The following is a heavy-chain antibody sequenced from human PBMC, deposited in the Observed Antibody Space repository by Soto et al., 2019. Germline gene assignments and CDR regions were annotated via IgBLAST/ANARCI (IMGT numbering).Heavy chain of an antibody. J-gene: IGHJ6*02. CDR1: GYTFTSYG. CDR3: ARDRQYTYYYYYGIDV. D-gene: IGHD4-4*01. CDR2: ISAYNGNT. V-gene: IGHV1-18*04. Sequence: QVQLVQSGAEVKKPGASVKVSCKASGYTFTSYGISWVRQAPGQGLEWMGWISAYNGNTNNAQKLQGRVTMTTDTSTSTAYMELRSLRSDDTAVYYCARDRQYTYYYYYGIDVWGQGTTVTVSS.